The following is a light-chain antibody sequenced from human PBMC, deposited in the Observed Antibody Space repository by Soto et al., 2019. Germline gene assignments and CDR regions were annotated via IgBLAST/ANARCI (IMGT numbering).Light chain of an antibody. CDR2: DVS. CDR1: SSDVGGYNY. CDR3: SSYTSSSTLV. J-gene: IGLJ2*01. V-gene: IGLV2-14*01. Sequence: QSVLTQPASVSGSPGQSITISCTGTSSDVGGYNYVSWYQQHPGKAPKLMIYDVSNRPSGGSNRFSGSKSGNTASLTISGLQAEYEADYYCSSYTSSSTLVFGGGTKVTVL.